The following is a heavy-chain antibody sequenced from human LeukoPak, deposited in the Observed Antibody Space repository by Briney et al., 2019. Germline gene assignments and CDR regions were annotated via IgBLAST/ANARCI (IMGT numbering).Heavy chain of an antibody. CDR3: KRYSYESVLGGF. J-gene: IGHJ4*02. D-gene: IGHD5-18*01. CDR1: GFMFSSYW. V-gene: IGHV3-7*01. Sequence: GGSLRLSCAAAGFMFSSYWMSWVRQAPGKGLEWVANIKQDGSETYYVDSVKGRFTISRDNANNSLYLQMNSLRAEDTAVYYCKRYSYESVLGGFWGQGTLVTVSS. CDR2: IKQDGSET.